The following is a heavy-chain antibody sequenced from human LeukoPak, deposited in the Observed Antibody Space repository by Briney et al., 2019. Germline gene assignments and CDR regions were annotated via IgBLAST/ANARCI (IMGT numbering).Heavy chain of an antibody. CDR1: GSSFTNYG. Sequence: GESLRISCKGSGSSFTNYGISWVRQLPGKGLEWMGIIYPGDSDTRYSPSLQGQITISADKSISTAYLQWSSLKVSDTAMYYCARRSTYGSGTNYLFDYWGQGTLVTVSS. D-gene: IGHD3-10*01. V-gene: IGHV5-51*01. CDR3: ARRSTYGSGTNYLFDY. J-gene: IGHJ4*02. CDR2: IYPGDSDT.